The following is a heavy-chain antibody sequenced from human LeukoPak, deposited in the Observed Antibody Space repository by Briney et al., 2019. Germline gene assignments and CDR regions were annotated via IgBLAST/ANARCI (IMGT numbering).Heavy chain of an antibody. J-gene: IGHJ6*02. CDR3: ARVRHYSYNGMDV. CDR2: IYYSGGT. V-gene: IGHV4-59*01. D-gene: IGHD5-18*01. Sequence: SETLSLTCTVSGGSISSYYWSWIRQPPGKGLEWIGYIYYSGGTNYNPSLKSRVTISVDTSKNQFSLKLSSVTAADTAVYYCARVRHYSYNGMDVWGQGTTVTVSS. CDR1: GGSISSYY.